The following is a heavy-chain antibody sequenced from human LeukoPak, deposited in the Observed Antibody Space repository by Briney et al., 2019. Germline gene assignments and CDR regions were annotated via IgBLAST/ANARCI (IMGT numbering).Heavy chain of an antibody. CDR3: ARGGSDILTQHDY. Sequence: GGSLRLSCAASGFTFSSYSMDWVRRAPGKGLEWVSSISSSSRYIYYADSVKGRFTISRDNAKNSLYLQMNSLRAEDTAVYYCARGGSDILTQHDYWGQGTLVTVSS. V-gene: IGHV3-21*01. J-gene: IGHJ4*02. CDR2: ISSSSRYI. CDR1: GFTFSSYS. D-gene: IGHD3-9*01.